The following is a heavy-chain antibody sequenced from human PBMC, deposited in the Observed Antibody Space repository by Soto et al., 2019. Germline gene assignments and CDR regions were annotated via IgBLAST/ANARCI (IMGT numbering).Heavy chain of an antibody. CDR2: INPNSGGT. Sequence: ASVKVSCKASGYTFTGYYMHWVRQAPGQGLEWMGWINPNSGGTNYAQKFQGRVTMTGDTSISTAYMELSRLRSDDTAVYYCARARRIAVAVHAEYFQHWGQGTLVTVS. CDR1: GYTFTGYY. D-gene: IGHD6-19*01. J-gene: IGHJ1*01. CDR3: ARARRIAVAVHAEYFQH. V-gene: IGHV1-2*02.